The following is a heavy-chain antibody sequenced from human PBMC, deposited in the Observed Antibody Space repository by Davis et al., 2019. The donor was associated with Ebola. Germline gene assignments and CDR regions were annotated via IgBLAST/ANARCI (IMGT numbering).Heavy chain of an antibody. Sequence: GESLKISCAPSGFSVSSNYMSWVRQAPGKGLEWVSVIYNGGYTSYADSVKGRFTISRDNSKNPLYLQMNSLRAEDTAVYYCAREQPCGGSCYSFLDSWGQGTLVTVSS. J-gene: IGHJ4*02. CDR1: GFSVSSNY. CDR3: AREQPCGGSCYSFLDS. D-gene: IGHD2-15*01. CDR2: IYNGGYT. V-gene: IGHV3-53*01.